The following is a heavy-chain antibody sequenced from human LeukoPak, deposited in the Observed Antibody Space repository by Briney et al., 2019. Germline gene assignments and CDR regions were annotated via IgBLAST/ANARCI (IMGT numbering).Heavy chain of an antibody. V-gene: IGHV1-69*05. J-gene: IGHJ6*03. D-gene: IGHD2-2*01. CDR1: GGTFSSYA. CDR3: ARGPAALYYMDV. CDR2: IIPTFGTA. Sequence: REASVKVSCKASGGTFSSYAISWVRQAPGQGLEWMGGIIPTFGTANYAQKFQGRVAITTDESTSTAYMELSSLRSEDTAVYYCARGPAALYYMDVWGKGTTATVSS.